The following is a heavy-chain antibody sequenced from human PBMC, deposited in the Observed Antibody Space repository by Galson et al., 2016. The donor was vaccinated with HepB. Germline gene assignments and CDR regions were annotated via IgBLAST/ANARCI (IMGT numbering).Heavy chain of an antibody. J-gene: IGHJ4*02. V-gene: IGHV5-51*01. Sequence: QSGAEVKKAGESLKISCKGSGYSFTTHWIGWVRQMPGKGLEWMGIIYPGDSDTRYRPSFQGQVTISVDKSISTVYLQWSSLKASDTAIYYCARSLGSGDYYIFDSWDQGTLVTVSS. D-gene: IGHD3-10*01. CDR3: ARSLGSGDYYIFDS. CDR1: GYSFTTHW. CDR2: IYPGDSDT.